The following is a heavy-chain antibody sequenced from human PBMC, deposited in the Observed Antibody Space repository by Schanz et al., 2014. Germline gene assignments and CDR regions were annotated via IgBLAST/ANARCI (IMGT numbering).Heavy chain of an antibody. D-gene: IGHD3-3*01. J-gene: IGHJ4*02. CDR3: ARDKGGYYPFDY. Sequence: VQLVESGGGVVQPGRSLRLSCAASGFSFSDYGMHWVRQAPGKGLEWVANIKQDGIEKYYVDSVKGRFTISRDNAKNSLYLQMNSLTADDTAVYYCARDKGGYYPFDYWGRGTLVTVSS. CDR2: IKQDGIEK. V-gene: IGHV3-7*01. CDR1: GFSFSDYG.